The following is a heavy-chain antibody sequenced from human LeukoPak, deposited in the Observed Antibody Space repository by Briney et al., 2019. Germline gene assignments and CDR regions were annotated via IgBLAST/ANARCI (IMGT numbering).Heavy chain of an antibody. J-gene: IGHJ4*02. D-gene: IGHD3-10*01. V-gene: IGHV4-59*01. Sequence: SETLSLTCTVSGXSISSYYWSWIRQPPGKGLEWIGYIFYSGSTNYNPSLKSRVTISVDTSKNQFSLKLSSVTAADTAVYYCARGGYYQAFDYWGQGTLVTVSS. CDR3: ARGGYYQAFDY. CDR1: GXSISSYY. CDR2: IFYSGST.